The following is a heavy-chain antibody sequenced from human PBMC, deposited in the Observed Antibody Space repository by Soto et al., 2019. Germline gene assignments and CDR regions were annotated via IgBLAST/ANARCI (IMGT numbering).Heavy chain of an antibody. D-gene: IGHD2-2*01. Sequence: ASVKVSRKASGYTFTSYYMHWVRQAPGQGLEWMGIINPSGGSTSYAQKFQGRVTMTRDTSTSTVYMALSSLRSEDTAVYYCARDPLRVPALYYYYGMDVWGQGTTVTVSS. CDR1: GYTFTSYY. V-gene: IGHV1-46*01. J-gene: IGHJ6*02. CDR2: INPSGGST. CDR3: ARDPLRVPALYYYYGMDV.